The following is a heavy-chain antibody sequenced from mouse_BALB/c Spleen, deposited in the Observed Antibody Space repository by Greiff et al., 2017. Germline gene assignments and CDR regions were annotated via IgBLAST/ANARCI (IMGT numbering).Heavy chain of an antibody. CDR3: ARRDDGYYDYFDY. CDR1: GFAFSSYD. D-gene: IGHD2-3*01. V-gene: IGHV5-12-1*01. CDR2: ISSGGGST. J-gene: IGHJ2*01. Sequence: DVKLVESGGGLVKPGGSLKLSCAASGFAFSSYDMSWVRQTPEKRLEWVAYISSGGGSTYYPDTVKGRFTISRDNAKNTLYLQMSSLKSEDTAMYYCARRDDGYYDYFDYWGQGTTLTVSS.